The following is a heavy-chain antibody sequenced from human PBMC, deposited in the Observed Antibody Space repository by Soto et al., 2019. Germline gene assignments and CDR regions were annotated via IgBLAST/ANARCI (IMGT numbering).Heavy chain of an antibody. CDR3: TKNVGEPFYNHDVDV. Sequence: QVQLEQAGAEVKKPGSSVKVSCKPSGGNFGLYAITWGRQAPGQGLRWVGGIIPTVGTTHYAQKFEGRVANTADEATGTVYMEISKQTADNTAVYYCTKNVGEPFYNHDVDVWGQGTTVTVSS. V-gene: IGHV1-69*01. CDR2: IIPTVGTT. CDR1: GGNFGLYA. D-gene: IGHD1-20*01. J-gene: IGHJ6*02.